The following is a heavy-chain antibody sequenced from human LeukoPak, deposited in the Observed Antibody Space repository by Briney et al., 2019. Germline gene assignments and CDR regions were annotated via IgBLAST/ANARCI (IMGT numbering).Heavy chain of an antibody. CDR2: IAGKADNYVT. CDR3: TSHAFSGGDCYSN. CDR1: GFTFSAFG. J-gene: IGHJ4*02. Sequence: GGSLRLSCGASGFTFSAFGLHCVRQASGKGLEWVGRIAGKADNYVTLYAASVKGRFIISRDDSQNTAYLQMTSLKTEDTAVYYCTSHAFSGGDCYSNWGQGTLVTVSS. V-gene: IGHV3-73*01. D-gene: IGHD2-21*02.